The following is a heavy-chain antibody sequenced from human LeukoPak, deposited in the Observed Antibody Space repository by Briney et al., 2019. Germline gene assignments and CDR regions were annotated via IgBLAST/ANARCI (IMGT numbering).Heavy chain of an antibody. CDR1: GFTFGDYG. J-gene: IGHJ4*02. D-gene: IGHD6-13*01. V-gene: IGHV3-49*04. CDR3: TRVLSSWSYFDY. Sequence: GRSLRLSCTASGFTFGDYGMSWVRQALGKGLEWVGFIRSKAYAGTTEYAASVKGRFTISRDDSNSIAYLQMNNLKTEDTAVYYCTRVLSSWSYFDYWGQGTLVTVSS. CDR2: IRSKAYAGTT.